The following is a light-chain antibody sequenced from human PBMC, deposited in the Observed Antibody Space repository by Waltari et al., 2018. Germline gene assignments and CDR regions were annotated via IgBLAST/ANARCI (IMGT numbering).Light chain of an antibody. CDR1: KRVLSPSANKIY. J-gene: IGKJ5*01. Sequence: DIVMTESQDSLAVSLGERTTIHCKSSKRVLSPSANKIYLAWFQQRPGQPPKVVMYGASTRAPGVPDRFSGSGSATDFTLTISSLQAEDVAVYYCQQYFTYPITFGQGTRLEIK. CDR3: QQYFTYPIT. V-gene: IGKV4-1*01. CDR2: GAS.